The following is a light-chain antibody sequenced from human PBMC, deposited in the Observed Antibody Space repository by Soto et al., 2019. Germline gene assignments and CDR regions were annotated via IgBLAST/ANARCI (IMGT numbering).Light chain of an antibody. CDR1: QSVSSNY. J-gene: IGKJ1*01. Sequence: EVVLTQSPGTLSLSPGERATLSCRASQSVSSNYLAWYQQKPGQAPRLLIYGASSRATGIPDRFSGSGSGTDFTLSIRRLEPEDFAVYYCQQYGSSPPWTFGQGTKLEIK. CDR3: QQYGSSPPWT. CDR2: GAS. V-gene: IGKV3-20*01.